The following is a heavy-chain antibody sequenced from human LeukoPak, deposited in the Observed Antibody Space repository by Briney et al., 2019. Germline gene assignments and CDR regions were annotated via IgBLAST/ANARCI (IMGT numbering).Heavy chain of an antibody. V-gene: IGHV1-18*01. CDR1: GYTFSSYS. D-gene: IGHD2-15*01. Sequence: ASVKVSFKASGYTFSSYSISWVRQAPGQGLEWMGWISAYNGNTTYAQKVKGRVTMTTDTSTSTAYMELRSLKSDDTAVYYCARASYCSDGSCYSDYWGQGTLVTVSS. CDR2: ISAYNGNT. CDR3: ARASYCSDGSCYSDY. J-gene: IGHJ4*02.